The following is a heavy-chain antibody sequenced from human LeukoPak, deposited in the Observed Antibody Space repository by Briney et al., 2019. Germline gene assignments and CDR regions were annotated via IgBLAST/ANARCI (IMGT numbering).Heavy chain of an antibody. J-gene: IGHJ4*02. CDR3: AKGMVTIFGVVPSTFYYFDY. Sequence: HPGGSLRLSCAASGFTFSSYAMSWVRQAPGKGLEWVSAISGSGGSTYYADSVKGRFTISRDNSKNTLYLQMNSLRAEDTAVYYCAKGMVTIFGVVPSTFYYFDYWGQGTLVTVSS. D-gene: IGHD3-3*01. V-gene: IGHV3-23*01. CDR2: ISGSGGST. CDR1: GFTFSSYA.